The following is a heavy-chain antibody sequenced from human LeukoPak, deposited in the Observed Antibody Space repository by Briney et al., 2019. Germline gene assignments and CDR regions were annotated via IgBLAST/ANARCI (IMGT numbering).Heavy chain of an antibody. CDR2: INPNSGGT. CDR3: ARDPLPITGTIPFDY. CDR1: GYTFTGYY. Sequence: ASVKVSCKASGYTFTGYYMHWVRQAPGQGLEWMGWINPNSGGTNYAQKFQGRVTMTRDTSISTAYMELSRLRSDDTAVYYCARDPLPITGTIPFDYWGQGTLVTVSS. D-gene: IGHD1-7*01. J-gene: IGHJ4*02. V-gene: IGHV1-2*02.